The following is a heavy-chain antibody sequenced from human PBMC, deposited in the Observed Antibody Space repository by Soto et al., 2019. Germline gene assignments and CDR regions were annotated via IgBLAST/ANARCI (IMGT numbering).Heavy chain of an antibody. Sequence: LSLTCTVSGGSISSYYWSWIRQPPGKGLEWIGYIYYSGSTNYNPSLKSRVTIPVDTSKNQFSLKLSSVTAADTAVYYCARAIVGATRWFDPWGQGTLVTVSS. CDR2: IYYSGST. V-gene: IGHV4-59*01. D-gene: IGHD1-26*01. J-gene: IGHJ5*02. CDR3: ARAIVGATRWFDP. CDR1: GGSISSYY.